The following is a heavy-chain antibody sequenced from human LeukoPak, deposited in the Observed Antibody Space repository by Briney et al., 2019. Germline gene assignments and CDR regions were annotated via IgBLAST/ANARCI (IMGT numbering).Heavy chain of an antibody. CDR1: GGSISSYY. V-gene: IGHV4-59*01. J-gene: IGHJ4*02. D-gene: IGHD3/OR15-3a*01. Sequence: SETLSLTCTVSGGSISSYYWSWIRQPPGKGLEWIGYIYYSGTTYYNPSLKSRVTISVDTSQSQFSLEMTSATAADTAVYYCARDGRRASGLDAWGPGILVTVSS. CDR2: IYYSGTT. CDR3: ARDGRRASGLDA.